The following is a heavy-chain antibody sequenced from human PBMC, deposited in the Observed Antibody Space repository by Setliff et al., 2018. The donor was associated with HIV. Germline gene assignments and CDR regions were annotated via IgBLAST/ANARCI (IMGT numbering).Heavy chain of an antibody. D-gene: IGHD3-16*01. V-gene: IGHV1-3*01. CDR2: INAGNGNT. J-gene: IGHJ4*02. CDR3: ARPYSAYFLLMASDYFDY. CDR1: GYTFTSYA. Sequence: ASVKVSCKASGYTFTSYAMHWVRQAPGQRLEWMGWINAGNGNTKYSQTFQGRVTITRDTSASKAYMELSSLRSEDTAVYYCARPYSAYFLLMASDYFDYWGQGTLVTVSS.